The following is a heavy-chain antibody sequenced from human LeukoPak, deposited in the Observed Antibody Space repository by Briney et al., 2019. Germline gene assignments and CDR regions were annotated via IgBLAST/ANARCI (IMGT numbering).Heavy chain of an antibody. D-gene: IGHD1-26*01. J-gene: IGHJ4*02. V-gene: IGHV4-61*02. Sequence: SQTLSLTCTVSGGSISGGSYYWSWIRQPAGKGLEWIGRIYTSGSTNYNPSLKRRVTISVDTSKNQFSLNLSSVTAADTAVYYCARSSPVGATFYFDYWGQGTLVTVSS. CDR1: GGSISGGSYY. CDR3: ARSSPVGATFYFDY. CDR2: IYTSGST.